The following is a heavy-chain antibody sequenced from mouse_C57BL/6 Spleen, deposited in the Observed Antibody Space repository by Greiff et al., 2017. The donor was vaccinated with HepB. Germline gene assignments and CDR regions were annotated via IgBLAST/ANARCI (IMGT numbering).Heavy chain of an antibody. CDR1: GYTFTSYW. CDR3: ARRGGSTPVVADYAMDY. V-gene: IGHV1-64*01. J-gene: IGHJ4*01. CDR2: IHPNSGST. D-gene: IGHD1-1*01. Sequence: QVQLQQPGAELVKPGASVKLSCKASGYTFTSYWMHWVKQRPGQGLEWIGMIHPNSGSTNYNEKFKSKATLTVDKSSSTAYMQLSSLTSEDSAVYYCARRGGSTPVVADYAMDYWGQGTSVTVSS.